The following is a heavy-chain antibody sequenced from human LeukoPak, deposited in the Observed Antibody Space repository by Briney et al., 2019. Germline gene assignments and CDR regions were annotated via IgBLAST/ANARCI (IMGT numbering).Heavy chain of an antibody. J-gene: IGHJ6*03. CDR1: GYTFTSYG. Sequence: ASVKVSCKASGYTFTSYGISWVRQAPGQGLEWMGWISAYNGNTNYAQRLQGRVTMTTDTSTSTAYMELRSLRSDDTAVYYCARSPSWVVTPYDYYYMDVWGKGTTVTVSS. D-gene: IGHD4-23*01. V-gene: IGHV1-18*01. CDR3: ARSPSWVVTPYDYYYMDV. CDR2: ISAYNGNT.